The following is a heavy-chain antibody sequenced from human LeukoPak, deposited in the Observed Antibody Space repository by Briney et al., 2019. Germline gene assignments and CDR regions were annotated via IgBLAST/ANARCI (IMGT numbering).Heavy chain of an antibody. CDR3: ARVWGSSSSGPGFDY. Sequence: KAGGSLRLSCAASGFTFSDYYTGWIRPAPGKGLGWVSSISSSGSTIYHPDSVKGRFTISRDNAKNSLYLQMNSLRAEDTAVYYCARVWGSSSSGPGFDYWGQGTLVTVSS. CDR2: ISSSGSTI. J-gene: IGHJ4*02. V-gene: IGHV3-11*04. CDR1: GFTFSDYY. D-gene: IGHD6-6*01.